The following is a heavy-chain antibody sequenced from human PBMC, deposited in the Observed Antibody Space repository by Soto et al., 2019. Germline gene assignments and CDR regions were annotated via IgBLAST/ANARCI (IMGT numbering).Heavy chain of an antibody. Sequence: GGSLRLSCAASGFTFSSYGMHWVRQAPGKGLEWVAVIWYDGSNKYYADSVKGRFTISRDNSKTTLYLQMNSLRAEDTAVYYCARGVRDFDPWGQGTLVTVSS. CDR3: ARGVRDFDP. J-gene: IGHJ5*02. V-gene: IGHV3-33*01. CDR1: GFTFSSYG. CDR2: IWYDGSNK.